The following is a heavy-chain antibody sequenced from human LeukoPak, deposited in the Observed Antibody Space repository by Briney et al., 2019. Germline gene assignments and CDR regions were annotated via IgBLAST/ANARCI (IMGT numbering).Heavy chain of an antibody. CDR1: GGSFSGYY. J-gene: IGHJ4*02. CDR3: ARAAGYLSTVVNDY. V-gene: IGHV4-34*01. Sequence: SETLSLTCAVYGGSFSGYYWSWIRQHPGKGLEWIGEINHSGSTNYNPSLKSRVTISVDTSKNQFSLKLSSVTAADTAVYYCARAAGYLSTVVNDYWGQGTLVTVSS. D-gene: IGHD4-23*01. CDR2: INHSGST.